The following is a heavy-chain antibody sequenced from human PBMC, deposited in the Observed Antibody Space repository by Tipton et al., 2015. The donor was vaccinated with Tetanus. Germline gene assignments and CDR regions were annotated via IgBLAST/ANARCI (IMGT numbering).Heavy chain of an antibody. V-gene: IGHV3-21*01. CDR2: ISSSSSYI. CDR1: GFTFSSYS. D-gene: IGHD3-10*01. CDR3: ARDDGVRGVIHFDY. J-gene: IGHJ4*02. Sequence: GSLRLSCAASGFTFSSYSMNWVRQAPGKGLEWVSSISSSSSYIYYADSVKGRFTISRDNAKNSLYLQMNSLRAEDTAVYYCARDDGVRGVIHFDYWGQGTLVTVSS.